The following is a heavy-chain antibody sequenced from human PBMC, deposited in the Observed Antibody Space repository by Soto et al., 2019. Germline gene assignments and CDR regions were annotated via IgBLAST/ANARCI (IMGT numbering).Heavy chain of an antibody. CDR2: IIPFIGTA. CDR3: ARVVMTTVPASYYYGMDV. Sequence: SVKVSCKASGYTFTSYGISWVRQAPGQVLEWMGRIIPFIGTANYAQKFQGRVTITAEESTSTAYMELTSLRSEDTAVYYCARVVMTTVPASYYYGMDVWGQGTTVTVSS. D-gene: IGHD4-4*01. V-gene: IGHV1-69*11. CDR1: GYTFTSYG. J-gene: IGHJ6*02.